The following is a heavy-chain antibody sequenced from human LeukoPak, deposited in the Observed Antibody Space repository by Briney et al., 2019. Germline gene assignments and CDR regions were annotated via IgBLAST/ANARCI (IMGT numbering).Heavy chain of an antibody. J-gene: IGHJ3*02. CDR1: GYTFTSYA. CDR3: ARDRAGGYYDSSGYGAFDI. V-gene: IGHV1-69*13. Sequence: SVKVSCKASGYTFTSYAISWVRQAPGQGLEWMGGIIPIFGTANYAQKFQGRVTITADESTSTAYMELSSLRSEDTAVYYCARDRAGGYYDSSGYGAFDIWGQGTMVTVSS. CDR2: IIPIFGTA. D-gene: IGHD3-22*01.